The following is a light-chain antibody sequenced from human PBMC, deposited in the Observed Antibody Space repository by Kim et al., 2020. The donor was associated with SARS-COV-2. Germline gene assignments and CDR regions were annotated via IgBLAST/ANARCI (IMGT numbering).Light chain of an antibody. CDR3: QQDNSYPLT. Sequence: DIQMTQSPSTLSASVGDRVTITCRASQSINNWLAWYQQKPGKAPKLLIYMASTLESGVPSRFSGSGSGTEFTLTISSLQPDDFATYCCQQDNSYPLTCGGGTKLEIK. V-gene: IGKV1-5*03. J-gene: IGKJ4*01. CDR1: QSINNW. CDR2: MAS.